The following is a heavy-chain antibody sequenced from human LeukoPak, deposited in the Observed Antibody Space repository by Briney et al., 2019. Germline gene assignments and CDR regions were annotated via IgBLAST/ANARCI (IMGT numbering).Heavy chain of an antibody. CDR3: ARATSPIVVVPAAIIFDY. Sequence: PSETLSLTCTVSGGSISSGDYYWSWIRQPPGKGPEWIGYIYYSGSTYYNPSLKSRVTISVDTSKNQFSLKLSSVTAADTAVYYCARATSPIVVVPAAIIFDYWGQGTLVTVSS. V-gene: IGHV4-30-4*01. J-gene: IGHJ4*02. CDR2: IYYSGST. D-gene: IGHD2-2*01. CDR1: GGSISSGDYY.